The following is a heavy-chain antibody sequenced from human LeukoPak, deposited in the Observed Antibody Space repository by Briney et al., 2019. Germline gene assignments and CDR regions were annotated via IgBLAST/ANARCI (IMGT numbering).Heavy chain of an antibody. CDR1: GFTFSSYA. CDR2: ISYDGSNK. V-gene: IGHV3-30*04. Sequence: PGRSLRLSCAASGFTFSSYAMHWVRQAPGKGLEWVAVISYDGSNKYYADSVKGRFTISRDNSKNTLYLQMNSLRAEDTAVYYCASLLLRYFDWLTTLGGFDYWGQGTLVTVSS. J-gene: IGHJ4*02. D-gene: IGHD3-9*01. CDR3: ASLLLRYFDWLTTLGGFDY.